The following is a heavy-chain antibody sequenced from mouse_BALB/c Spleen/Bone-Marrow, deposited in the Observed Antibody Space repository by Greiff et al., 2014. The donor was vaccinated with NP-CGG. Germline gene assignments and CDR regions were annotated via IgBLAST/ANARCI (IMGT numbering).Heavy chain of an antibody. CDR2: INPFNGDT. J-gene: IGHJ4*01. CDR3: GRWGDGYYYSLDY. V-gene: IGHV1-20*01. D-gene: IGHD2-3*01. CDR1: GYSFTGYF. Sequence: EVQLQESGPDLVKPGDTVKLTCKASGYSFTGYFLNWVRQSHGKSLEWIGRINPFNGDTFYKQKFKGKATLTVDKFSTKAHMELVSVTSEDSAVYYCGRWGDGYYYSLDYWGQGTSVTVSS.